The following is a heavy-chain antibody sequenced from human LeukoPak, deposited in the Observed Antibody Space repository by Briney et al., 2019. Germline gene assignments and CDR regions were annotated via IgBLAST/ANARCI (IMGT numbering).Heavy chain of an antibody. CDR3: ARGLHYCSGGSCYHIRTNWFDP. V-gene: IGHV4-59*01. D-gene: IGHD2-15*01. J-gene: IGHJ5*02. CDR1: GGSISSYY. Sequence: SETLSLTCTVSGGSISSYYWSWIRQPPGKGLEWIGYIYYSGTTNYNPSLKSRVTISVDTSKNQFSLKLSSVTAADTAVYYCARGLHYCSGGSCYHIRTNWFDPWGQGTLVTVSS. CDR2: IYYSGTT.